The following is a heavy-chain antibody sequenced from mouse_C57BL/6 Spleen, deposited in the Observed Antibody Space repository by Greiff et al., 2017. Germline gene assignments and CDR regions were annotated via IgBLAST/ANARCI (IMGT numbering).Heavy chain of an antibody. J-gene: IGHJ2*01. CDR1: GYTFTSYW. V-gene: IGHV1-55*01. Sequence: VQLQQPGAELVKPGASVKMSCKASGYTFTSYWITWVKQRPGQGLEWIGDIYPGSGSTNYNEKFKSKATLTVDTSSSTAYMQLSSLTSEDSAVYYCARNKFITTVVADYWGQGTTLTVSS. CDR2: IYPGSGST. D-gene: IGHD1-1*01. CDR3: ARNKFITTVVADY.